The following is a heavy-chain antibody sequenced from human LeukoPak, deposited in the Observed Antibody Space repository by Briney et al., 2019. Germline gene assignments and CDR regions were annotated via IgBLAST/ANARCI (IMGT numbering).Heavy chain of an antibody. V-gene: IGHV1-2*02. Sequence: ASVKVSCKASGYTFTGYYMHWVRQAPGQGLEWMGWINPNSGGTNYAQKFQGRVIMTRDTSISTAYMELSRLRSDDTAVYYCARDYDFWSGYYYYYGMDVWGQGTTVTVSS. J-gene: IGHJ6*02. CDR3: ARDYDFWSGYYYYYGMDV. D-gene: IGHD3-3*01. CDR1: GYTFTGYY. CDR2: INPNSGGT.